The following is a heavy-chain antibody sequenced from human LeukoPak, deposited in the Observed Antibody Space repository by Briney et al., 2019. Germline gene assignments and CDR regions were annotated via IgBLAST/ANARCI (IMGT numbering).Heavy chain of an antibody. J-gene: IGHJ4*02. CDR2: TNRDATNT. CDR3: VKDGGYCSSTSCWIFDY. V-gene: IGHV3-74*01. D-gene: IGHD2-2*01. Sequence: GGSLRLSCAASGFTFSSYWMVWVRHAPGKGLVWVSHTNRDATNTNYADSVRGRFTISRDNSKNTLYLQMSSLRAEDTAVYYCVKDGGYCSSTSCWIFDYWGQGTLVTVSS. CDR1: GFTFSSYW.